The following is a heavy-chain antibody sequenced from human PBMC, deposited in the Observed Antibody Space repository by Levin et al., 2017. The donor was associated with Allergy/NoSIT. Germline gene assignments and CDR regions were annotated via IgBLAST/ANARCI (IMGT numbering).Heavy chain of an antibody. CDR2: ISSSGSTI. Sequence: GESLRLSCAASGFTFSDYYMSWIRQAPGKGLEWVSYISSSGSTIYYADSVKGRFTISRDNAKNSLYLQMNSLRAEDTAVYYCASLDDSSGNFDYWGQGTLVTVSS. J-gene: IGHJ4*02. V-gene: IGHV3-11*01. CDR3: ASLDDSSGNFDY. CDR1: GFTFSDYY. D-gene: IGHD3-22*01.